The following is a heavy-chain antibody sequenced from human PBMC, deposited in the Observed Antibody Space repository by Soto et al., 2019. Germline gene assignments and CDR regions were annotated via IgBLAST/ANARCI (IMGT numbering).Heavy chain of an antibody. J-gene: IGHJ5*02. CDR3: ARHYYDSSGYVEGNWFDP. CDR2: IYYSGST. V-gene: IGHV4-59*01. CDR1: VRSISSYY. D-gene: IGHD3-22*01. Sequence: PTETLSLTCIVPVRSISSYYWSWIRPTPGKGLEWIGYIYYSGSTNYNPSLKSRVTISVDTSKNQFSLKLSSVTAADTAVYYCARHYYDSSGYVEGNWFDPWGQGTLVTVSS.